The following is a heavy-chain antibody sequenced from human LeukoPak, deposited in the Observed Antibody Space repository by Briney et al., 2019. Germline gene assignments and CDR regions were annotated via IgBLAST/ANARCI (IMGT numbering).Heavy chain of an antibody. CDR2: IYTSGST. D-gene: IGHD3-16*01. CDR3: AREKIGTGTVLGKDYYYMDV. Sequence: SETLSLTCTVSGGSISSYYWSWIRQPAGKGLEWIGRIYTSGSTNYNPSLKSRVTMSVDTSKNQFSLKLSSVTAADTAMYYCAREKIGTGTVLGKDYYYMDVWGKGTTVTVSS. CDR1: GGSISSYY. V-gene: IGHV4-4*07. J-gene: IGHJ6*03.